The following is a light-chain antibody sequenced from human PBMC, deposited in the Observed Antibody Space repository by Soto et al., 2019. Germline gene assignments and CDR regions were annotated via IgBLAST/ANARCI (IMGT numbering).Light chain of an antibody. V-gene: IGKV3-11*01. J-gene: IGKJ4*01. CDR3: HQRSNWPLT. Sequence: EVLLTQSPATLSLSPGERATLSCRASQSVTKYLAWYQQKPGQALRLLIYDVSKRATGIPARFSGSGSETDFTLTISSLEPGDFAVYYCHQRSNWPLTFGGGTKLEIK. CDR1: QSVTKY. CDR2: DVS.